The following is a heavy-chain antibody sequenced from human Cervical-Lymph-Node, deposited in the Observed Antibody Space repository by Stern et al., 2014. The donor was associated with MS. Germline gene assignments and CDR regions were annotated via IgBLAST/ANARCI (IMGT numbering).Heavy chain of an antibody. V-gene: IGHV3-30*04. CDR1: GFTFSFST. CDR2: ITFDGTGQ. Sequence: DQLVESGGGAVQPGRSLRLSCAASGFTFSFSTMHWVRQAPGKVLAWVSTITFDGTGQYYSDSVKVRFTISRVNSENTLSLQLNTPRPDDTAAYYCASGTSNDFGPFDIWGQGAMVTVSS. J-gene: IGHJ3*02. CDR3: ASGTSNDFGPFDI. D-gene: IGHD1-1*01.